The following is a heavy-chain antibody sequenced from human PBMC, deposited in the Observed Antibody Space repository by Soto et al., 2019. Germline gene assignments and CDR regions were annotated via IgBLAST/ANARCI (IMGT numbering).Heavy chain of an antibody. J-gene: IGHJ4*02. CDR1: GFTVSSYG. D-gene: IGHD1-7*01. CDR3: ARDSGITGTIGRFDY. CDR2: IWYDGSNK. V-gene: IGHV3-33*01. Sequence: GGSLRLSCAASGFTVSSYGMHWVRQAPGKGLEWVAVIWYDGSNKYYADSVKGRFTISRDNSKNTLYLQMNSLRAEDTAVYYCARDSGITGTIGRFDYWGQGTLVTVSS.